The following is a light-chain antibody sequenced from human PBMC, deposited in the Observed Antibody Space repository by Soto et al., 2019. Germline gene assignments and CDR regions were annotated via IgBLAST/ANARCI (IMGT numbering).Light chain of an antibody. J-gene: IGKJ4*01. CDR2: YAS. CDR3: QQRRSWHCLT. CDR1: QTVSRY. Sequence: VLTQSPATLSLSPGERATLSCRASQTVSRYLAWYQQKPGQAPRLLIYYASNRAAGIPARFSGSGSGTDYTLTISSLELEHFAVYYYQQRRSWHCLTFGGGTKVEI. V-gene: IGKV3-11*01.